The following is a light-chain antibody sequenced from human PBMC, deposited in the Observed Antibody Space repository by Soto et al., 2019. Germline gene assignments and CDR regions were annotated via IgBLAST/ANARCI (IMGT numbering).Light chain of an antibody. CDR1: QDISNY. Sequence: DIQMTQSPSSLSASIGDRVTITCQASQDISNYLNWYQQKPGKAPKLLIYDASNLETGVPSRFSGSGSGTDFTLTINSLQPEDFATYYCQQLHSYPFTFGQGTRLEIK. J-gene: IGKJ5*01. CDR2: DAS. CDR3: QQLHSYPFT. V-gene: IGKV1-33*01.